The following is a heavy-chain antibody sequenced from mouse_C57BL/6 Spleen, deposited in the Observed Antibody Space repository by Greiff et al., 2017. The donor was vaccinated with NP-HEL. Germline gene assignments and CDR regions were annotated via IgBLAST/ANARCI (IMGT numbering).Heavy chain of an antibody. D-gene: IGHD1-1*01. J-gene: IGHJ4*01. Sequence: VQLQQSGPGLVKPSQSLSLTCSVTGYSITSGYYWNWIRQFPGNKLEWMGYISYDGSNNYNPSLKNRISITRDTSKNQFFLKLNSVTTEDTATYYCARDWYYGSSYGAMDYWGQGTSVTVSS. CDR3: ARDWYYGSSYGAMDY. V-gene: IGHV3-6*01. CDR2: ISYDGSN. CDR1: GYSITSGYY.